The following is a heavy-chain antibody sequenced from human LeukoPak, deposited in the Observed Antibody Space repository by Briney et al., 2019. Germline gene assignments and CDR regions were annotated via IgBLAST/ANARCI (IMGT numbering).Heavy chain of an antibody. CDR1: GFTVSSNY. CDR3: ARDQQQLVLGAFDI. J-gene: IGHJ3*02. CDR2: ISGSGDST. V-gene: IGHV3-23*01. D-gene: IGHD6-13*01. Sequence: PGGSLRLSCAASGFTVSSNYMSWVRQAPGKGLEWVSTISGSGDSTYYADSVKGRFTISRDNSKNTLYLQMNSLRAEDTAVYYCARDQQQLVLGAFDIWGQGTMVTVSS.